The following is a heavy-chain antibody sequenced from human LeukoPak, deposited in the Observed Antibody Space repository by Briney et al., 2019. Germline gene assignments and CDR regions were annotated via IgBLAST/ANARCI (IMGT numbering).Heavy chain of an antibody. CDR1: GGSFSGYY. D-gene: IGHD2-15*01. Sequence: SETLSLTCAVYGGSFSGYYWSWIRQPPGKGLEWIGEINHSGSTNYNPPLKSRVTISVDTSKNQFSLKLSSVTAADTAVYYCARADRRGYCSGGSCYWHYYYGMDVWGQGTTVTVSS. V-gene: IGHV4-34*01. CDR2: INHSGST. CDR3: ARADRRGYCSGGSCYWHYYYGMDV. J-gene: IGHJ6*02.